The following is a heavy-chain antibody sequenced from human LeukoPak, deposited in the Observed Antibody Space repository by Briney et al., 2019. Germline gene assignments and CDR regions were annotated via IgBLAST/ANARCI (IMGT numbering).Heavy chain of an antibody. CDR3: ARTPPKGDIDT. CDR2: VSPKTGDR. J-gene: IGHJ5*02. Sequence: PEASVTVSCKASGYSFSNFHINWVRQASGQGLEWIGWVSPKTGDRGYALKFQGRVTMTSDSSEATVYMEVRSLTSEDTAVYYCARTPPKGDIDTWGQGTMVTVSS. V-gene: IGHV1-8*01. CDR1: GYSFSNFH. D-gene: IGHD2-21*02.